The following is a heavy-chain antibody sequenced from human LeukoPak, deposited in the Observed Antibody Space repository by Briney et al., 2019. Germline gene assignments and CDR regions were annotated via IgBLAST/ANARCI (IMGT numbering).Heavy chain of an antibody. CDR3: AKSSGESKVNNFDY. CDR1: GFTFSSYA. J-gene: IGHJ4*02. Sequence: PGGSLRLSCAASGFTFSSYAMSWVRQAPGKGLEWVSAISGSGGSTYYADSVKGWFTISRDNSKNTLYLQMNSLRAEDTAVYYCAKSSGESKVNNFDYWGQGTLVTVSS. CDR2: ISGSGGST. D-gene: IGHD3-16*01. V-gene: IGHV3-23*01.